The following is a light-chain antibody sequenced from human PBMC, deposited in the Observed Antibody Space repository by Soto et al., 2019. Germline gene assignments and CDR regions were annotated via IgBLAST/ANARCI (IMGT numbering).Light chain of an antibody. V-gene: IGKV3-15*01. CDR2: GAS. J-gene: IGKJ1*01. Sequence: EIVLTQSPGTLSLSPEERATLSCRASQSVSNNLAWYQQKPGQAPRLLIYGASTRATGIPARFSGSGSGTEFTLTISSLHSEDFAVYYCQHYNNWPPWTFGQGNKVDIK. CDR3: QHYNNWPPWT. CDR1: QSVSNN.